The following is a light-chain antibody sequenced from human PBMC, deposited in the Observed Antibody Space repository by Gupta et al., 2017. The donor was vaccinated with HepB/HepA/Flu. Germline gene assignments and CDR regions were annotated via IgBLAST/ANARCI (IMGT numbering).Light chain of an antibody. Sequence: DIQMTQSPSSLSASVGDRVTITCRASQAIGNDLGWYQQKPGKAPKGLIFDTSRLESGVPSRFSGSGAGTQFTLTINSLQPEDFATYYCLQHKSYPITFGGGTKVEIK. CDR1: QAIGND. J-gene: IGKJ4*01. V-gene: IGKV1-17*01. CDR2: DTS. CDR3: LQHKSYPIT.